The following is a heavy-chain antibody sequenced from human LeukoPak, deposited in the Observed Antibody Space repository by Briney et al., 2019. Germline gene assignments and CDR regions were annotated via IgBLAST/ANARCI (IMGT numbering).Heavy chain of an antibody. J-gene: IGHJ6*03. CDR1: GGTFSSYA. D-gene: IGHD3-3*01. V-gene: IGHV1-69*13. CDR3: ALRFLEWSTRIPLYYYYYYMDV. Sequence: ASVKVSCKASGGTFSSYAISWVRQAPGQGLEWMGGIIPIFGTANYAQKFQGRVTITADESTSTAYMELSSLRSEDTAVYSCALRFLEWSTRIPLYYYYYYMDVWGKGTTVTVSS. CDR2: IIPIFGTA.